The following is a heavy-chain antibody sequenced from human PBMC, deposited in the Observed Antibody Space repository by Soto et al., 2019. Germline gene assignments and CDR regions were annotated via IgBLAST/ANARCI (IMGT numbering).Heavy chain of an antibody. CDR2: IIPIFGTP. D-gene: IGHD5-18*01. CDR1: GGTFTTYG. V-gene: IGHV1-69*13. J-gene: IGHJ4*02. CDR3: AREMAGTAMYFDH. Sequence: SVKVSCKASGGTFTTYGISWVRQAPGQGLEWMGGIIPIFGTPNYAQKFQGRVTITADESTNIAYIELSSLRSEDTAVYYCAREMAGTAMYFDHWGQGTLVTVSS.